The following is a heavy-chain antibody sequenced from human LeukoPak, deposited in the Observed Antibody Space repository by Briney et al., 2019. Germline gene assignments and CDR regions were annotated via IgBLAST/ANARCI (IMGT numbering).Heavy chain of an antibody. Sequence: GASVKVSCKASGYTFTINCISWVRQAPGQGLEWMGWISAYSGNTNYAEKVQGRVTMTTDTSTSTAYMAVRSLRSDDTGVYYCARDRNHALDFWGQGTMVTVSS. J-gene: IGHJ3*01. V-gene: IGHV1-18*01. CDR2: ISAYSGNT. CDR3: ARDRNHALDF. CDR1: GYTFTINC.